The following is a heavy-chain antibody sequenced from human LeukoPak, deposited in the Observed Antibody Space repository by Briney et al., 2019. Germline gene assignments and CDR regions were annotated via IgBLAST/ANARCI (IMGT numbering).Heavy chain of an antibody. CDR1: GYTFTGYY. D-gene: IGHD6-13*01. CDR3: ARGMSSSWYGVGYYYYGMDV. J-gene: IGHJ6*02. V-gene: IGHV1-2*06. CDR2: INPNSGGT. Sequence: ASVNVSCKASGYTFTGYYMHWVRQAPGQGLEWMGRINPNSGGTNYAQKFQGRVTMTRDTSISTAYMELSRLRSDDTAVYYCARGMSSSWYGVGYYYYGMDVWGQGTTVTVS.